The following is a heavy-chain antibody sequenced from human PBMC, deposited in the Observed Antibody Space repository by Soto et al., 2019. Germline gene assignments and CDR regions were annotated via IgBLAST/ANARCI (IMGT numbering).Heavy chain of an antibody. CDR3: ANDGGWSFEVAGLFDY. Sequence: PGGSVRLSCVVSGSTFGSDDMSWVRQALGRGLEWVSGISDSGGSTYYADSVKGRFTISRDNAKNTLYLQMKSLRVEDTALYYCANDGGWSFEVAGLFDYWGRGTQLTVSS. J-gene: IGHJ4*02. V-gene: IGHV3-23*01. CDR1: GSTFGSDD. D-gene: IGHD6-19*01. CDR2: ISDSGGST.